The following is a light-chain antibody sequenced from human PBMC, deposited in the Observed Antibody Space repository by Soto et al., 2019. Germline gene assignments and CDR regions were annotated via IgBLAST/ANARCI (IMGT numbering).Light chain of an antibody. CDR2: DAS. Sequence: DIQMTQSPSTLSALVGDRVTITCRASQSISTWLAWYQQKPGKAPKLLIYDASTLDSGIPSRFRGSGSGAEFTLTISSLQPDDFATYYCQQYNSYSFTFGGGTKVEI. CDR1: QSISTW. V-gene: IGKV1-5*01. J-gene: IGKJ4*01. CDR3: QQYNSYSFT.